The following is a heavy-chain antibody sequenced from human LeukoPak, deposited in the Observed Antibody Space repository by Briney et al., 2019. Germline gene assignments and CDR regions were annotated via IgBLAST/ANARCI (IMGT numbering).Heavy chain of an antibody. CDR1: GFTFDEHG. CDR3: ARGRGPYDAFDI. CDR2: INWNGGTI. Sequence: PGGSLRLSCAASGFTFDEHGMTWVRQVPGKGLEWVSGINWNGGTIRYADSVKGRFTISRDNAKNSLYLQMNSLRAEDTAVYYCARGRGPYDAFDIWGQGTMVTVSS. V-gene: IGHV3-20*04. J-gene: IGHJ3*02.